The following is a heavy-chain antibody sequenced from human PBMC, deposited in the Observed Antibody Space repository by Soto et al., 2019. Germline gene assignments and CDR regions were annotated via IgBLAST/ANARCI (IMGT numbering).Heavy chain of an antibody. CDR1: GGSISSGGYY. CDR2: IYYSGST. V-gene: IGHV4-31*03. D-gene: IGHD5-12*01. Sequence: SETLSLTCTVSGGSISSGGYYWSWIRQHPGKGLEWIGYIYYSGSTYYNPSLKSRVTISVDTSKNQFSLKLSSVTAADTAVYYCAREEGYSGYDYFDYWGHGTLVTVSS. CDR3: AREEGYSGYDYFDY. J-gene: IGHJ4*01.